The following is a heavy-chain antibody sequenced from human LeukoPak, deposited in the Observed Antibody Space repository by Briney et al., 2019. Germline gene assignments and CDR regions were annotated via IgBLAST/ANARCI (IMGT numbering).Heavy chain of an antibody. Sequence: GGSLRLSCAGSGFTFSNYWMHWLRQVPGKGLMWVSRINSEGSTINYADSVKGRFTISRDNAKNTLFLQMGSLRPEDTAVYHCVADSEGRSGGDFWGQGTLVTVSS. CDR3: VADSEGRSGGDF. D-gene: IGHD1-26*01. V-gene: IGHV3-74*01. J-gene: IGHJ4*02. CDR2: INSEGSTI. CDR1: GFTFSNYW.